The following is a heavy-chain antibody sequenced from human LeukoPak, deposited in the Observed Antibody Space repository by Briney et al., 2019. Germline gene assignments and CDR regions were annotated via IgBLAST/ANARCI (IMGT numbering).Heavy chain of an antibody. V-gene: IGHV3-7*01. CDR2: IKQDGNEK. J-gene: IGHJ4*02. Sequence: GGSLRLSCAASGFSFSSYWMAWVRQAPGKGLEWVANIKQDGNEKHSVDSVKGRFTISRDNAKNSEYLQMNSLRAEDTAVYYCARDQGGALDYWGQGTLVTVSS. CDR3: ARDQGGALDY. CDR1: GFSFSSYW. D-gene: IGHD3-16*01.